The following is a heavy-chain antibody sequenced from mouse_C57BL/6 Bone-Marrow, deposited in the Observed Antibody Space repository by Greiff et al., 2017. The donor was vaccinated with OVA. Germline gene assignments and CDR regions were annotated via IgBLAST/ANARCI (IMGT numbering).Heavy chain of an antibody. J-gene: IGHJ4*01. V-gene: IGHV2-2*01. Sequence: VHLVESGPGLVQPSQSLSITCTVSGFSLTSYGVHWVRQSPGKGLEWLGVIWSGGSTAYNAAFISRLSISKNNSKSQVFFKMNSLQADDTAIYYCARTITTVVDAMDYWGQGTSVTVSS. CDR2: IWSGGST. CDR3: ARTITTVVDAMDY. CDR1: GFSLTSYG. D-gene: IGHD1-1*01.